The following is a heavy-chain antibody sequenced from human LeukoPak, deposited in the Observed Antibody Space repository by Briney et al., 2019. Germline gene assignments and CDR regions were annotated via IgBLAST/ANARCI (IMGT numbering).Heavy chain of an antibody. Sequence: GGSLRLSCAPSGFTFSSYVIHWVRQAPGKGLEWVAVISSDESDKYYADSVKGRFTISRDNSKNTLYLQMNSLRGEDTAVYFCAPGKQQLESRGDYFDDWGQGTLVTVSS. D-gene: IGHD6-13*01. CDR2: ISSDESDK. CDR1: GFTFSSYV. J-gene: IGHJ4*02. V-gene: IGHV3-30*03. CDR3: APGKQQLESRGDYFDD.